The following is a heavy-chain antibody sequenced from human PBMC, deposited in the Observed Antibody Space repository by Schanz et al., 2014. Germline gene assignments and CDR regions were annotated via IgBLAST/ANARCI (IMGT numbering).Heavy chain of an antibody. CDR2: ISGGGGSA. CDR1: GFTFNNYD. J-gene: IGHJ4*02. Sequence: EVQLVESGGGLVQPRGSLRLSCAASGFTFNNYDMNWVRLVPGKGLECVSGISGGGGSAYYADSVKGRFTISRDNSKNTLYLQMSSLRAEDTAVYYCAKVWGSDYFYPFDYWGQGTLVTVSS. D-gene: IGHD3-22*01. CDR3: AKVWGSDYFYPFDY. V-gene: IGHV3-23*04.